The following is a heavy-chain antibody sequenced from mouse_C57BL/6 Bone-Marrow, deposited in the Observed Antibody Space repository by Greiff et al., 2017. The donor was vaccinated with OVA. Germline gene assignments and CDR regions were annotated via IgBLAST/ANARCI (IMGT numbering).Heavy chain of an antibody. D-gene: IGHD1-1*01. Sequence: QVQLQQSGAELVRPGASVTLSCKASGYTFTDYEMHWVKQTPVHGLEWIGAIDPETGGTAYNQKFKGKAILTADKSSSTAYMELRSLTSEDSAVYYCTVGGGYYGSRYYAMGYWGQGTSVTVSS. J-gene: IGHJ4*01. V-gene: IGHV1-15*01. CDR3: TVGGGYYGSRYYAMGY. CDR1: GYTFTDYE. CDR2: IDPETGGT.